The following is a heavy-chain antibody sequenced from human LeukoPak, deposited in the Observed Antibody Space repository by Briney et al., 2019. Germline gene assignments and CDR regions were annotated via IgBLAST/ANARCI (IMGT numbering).Heavy chain of an antibody. V-gene: IGHV3-48*04. CDR1: GFTFSSYS. CDR3: ARDFLDAGYCSGGSCYKPGP. D-gene: IGHD2-15*01. J-gene: IGHJ5*02. Sequence: PGGSLRLSCAASGFTFSSYSMNWVRQAPGKGLEWVSYISSSSSTIYYADSVKGRFTISRDNAKNSLYLQMNSLRAEDTAVYYCARDFLDAGYCSGGSCYKPGPWGQGTLVTVSS. CDR2: ISSSSSTI.